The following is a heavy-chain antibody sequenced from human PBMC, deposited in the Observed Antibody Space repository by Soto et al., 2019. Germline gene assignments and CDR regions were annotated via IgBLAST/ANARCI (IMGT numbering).Heavy chain of an antibody. Sequence: GGSLRLSCAASGFTFSSYAMSWVRQAPGKGLEWVSAISGSGGSTYYADSVKGRFTISRDNSKNTLYLQMNSLRAEDTAVYYCAKDTIFGVVKTYGMDVWGQGTTVTVS. CDR1: GFTFSSYA. CDR2: ISGSGGST. D-gene: IGHD3-3*01. CDR3: AKDTIFGVVKTYGMDV. J-gene: IGHJ6*02. V-gene: IGHV3-23*01.